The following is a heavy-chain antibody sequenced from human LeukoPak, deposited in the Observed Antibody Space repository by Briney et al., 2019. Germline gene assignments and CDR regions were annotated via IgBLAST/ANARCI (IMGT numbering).Heavy chain of an antibody. D-gene: IGHD6-13*01. CDR1: GGSISSSSYY. Sequence: SETLSLTCTVSGGSISSSSYYWSWIRQPPGKGLEWIGYIYYSGSTNYNPSLKSRVTISVDTSKNQFSLKLSSVTAADTAVYYCARDLAAGTVGFDYWGQGTLVSVSS. J-gene: IGHJ4*02. V-gene: IGHV4-61*01. CDR2: IYYSGST. CDR3: ARDLAAGTVGFDY.